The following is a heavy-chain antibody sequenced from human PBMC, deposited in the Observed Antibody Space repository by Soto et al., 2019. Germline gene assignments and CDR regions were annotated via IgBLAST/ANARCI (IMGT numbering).Heavy chain of an antibody. CDR1: GFTFSSYA. CDR3: AKDHEKFQPFLRTDFDL. Sequence: GGSLRLSCAASGFTFSSYAMSWVRQAPGKGLEWVSAISGSGGSTYYADSVKGRFTISRDNSKNTLYLQMNSLRAEDTAVYYCAKDHEKFQPFLRTDFDLWGRGTLVTVSS. D-gene: IGHD2-21*01. J-gene: IGHJ2*01. CDR2: ISGSGGST. V-gene: IGHV3-23*01.